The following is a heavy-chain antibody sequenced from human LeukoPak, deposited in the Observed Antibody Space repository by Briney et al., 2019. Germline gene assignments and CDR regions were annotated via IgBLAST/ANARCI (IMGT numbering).Heavy chain of an antibody. Sequence: GASVKVSCKASGYTFTIYGISWVRQAPGQGLEWMGWISAYNGNTNYAQKLQGRVTMTTDTSTSTAYMELRSLRSDDTAVYYCARVLMTYGDYRAYRAFDIWGQGTMVTVSS. J-gene: IGHJ3*02. CDR1: GYTFTIYG. CDR3: ARVLMTYGDYRAYRAFDI. D-gene: IGHD4-17*01. V-gene: IGHV1-18*01. CDR2: ISAYNGNT.